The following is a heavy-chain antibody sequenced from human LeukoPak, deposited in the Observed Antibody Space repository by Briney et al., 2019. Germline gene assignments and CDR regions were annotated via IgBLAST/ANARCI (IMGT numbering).Heavy chain of an antibody. CDR2: ISNSGGTT. CDR3: ARNRGEWELLPLDY. V-gene: IGHV3-23*01. J-gene: IGHJ4*02. D-gene: IGHD1-26*01. CDR1: GFTFSSYA. Sequence: GGSLRLSCAASGFTFSSYAMNWVRQTPGKGLEWVSLISNSGGTTYYADSVKGRFTISRDNSKNTLYLQMNSLRAEDTAVYYCARNRGEWELLPLDYWGQGTPVTVSS.